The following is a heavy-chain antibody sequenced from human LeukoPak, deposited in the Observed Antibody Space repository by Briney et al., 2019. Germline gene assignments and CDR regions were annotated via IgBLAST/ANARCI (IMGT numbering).Heavy chain of an antibody. CDR3: AKGYCSSTSCYWAYFDY. CDR2: IRYDGSNK. Sequence: GGSLRLSCAASGFTFSSYAMSWVRQAPGKGLEWVAFIRYDGSNKYYADSVKGRFTISRDNSKNTLYLQMNSLRAEDTAVYYCAKGYCSSTSCYWAYFDYWGQGTLVTVSS. CDR1: GFTFSSYA. D-gene: IGHD2-2*01. V-gene: IGHV3-30*02. J-gene: IGHJ4*02.